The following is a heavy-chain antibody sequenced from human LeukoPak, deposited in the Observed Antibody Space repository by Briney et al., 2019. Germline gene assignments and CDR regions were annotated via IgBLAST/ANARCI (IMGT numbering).Heavy chain of an antibody. CDR2: IKQDGSEK. D-gene: IGHD6-13*01. CDR1: GFTFSRYW. V-gene: IGHV3-7*01. CDR3: ARDQVLKQQLVLGWFDP. J-gene: IGHJ5*02. Sequence: PGGSLRLSCAASGFTFSRYWMSWVRQAPGKGLEWVANIKQDGSEKYYVDSVKGRFTISRDNAKNSLYLQMNSLRAEDTAVYYCARDQVLKQQLVLGWFDPWGQGTLVTVSS.